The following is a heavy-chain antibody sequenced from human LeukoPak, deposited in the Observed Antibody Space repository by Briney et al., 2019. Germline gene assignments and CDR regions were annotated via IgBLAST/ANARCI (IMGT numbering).Heavy chain of an antibody. J-gene: IGHJ1*01. D-gene: IGHD4-23*01. CDR1: GGSFSGYY. Sequence: SETLSLTCAVYGGSFSGYYWSWIRQPPGKGLEWIGEINHSGSTKYNPSLKSRVTISVDTSKNQFSLKLSSVTAADTAVYYCARGNGGNSRYFQHWGQGTLVTVCS. CDR2: INHSGST. V-gene: IGHV4-34*01. CDR3: ARGNGGNSRYFQH.